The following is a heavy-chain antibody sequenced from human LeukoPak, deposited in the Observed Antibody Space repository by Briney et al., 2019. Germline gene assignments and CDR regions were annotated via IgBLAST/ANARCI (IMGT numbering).Heavy chain of an antibody. D-gene: IGHD3-10*01. CDR3: ARGSMVGDSFDY. CDR2: INAGNGNT. CDR1: GYTFTNYA. Sequence: ASVQVSCKASGYTFTNYAMQWVRQAPGQRLEWMGWINAGNGNTKYSQKFQGRVTITRDTSASTAYMELSSLRSEDTAVYYCARGSMVGDSFDYWGQGALLTVSS. V-gene: IGHV1-3*01. J-gene: IGHJ4*02.